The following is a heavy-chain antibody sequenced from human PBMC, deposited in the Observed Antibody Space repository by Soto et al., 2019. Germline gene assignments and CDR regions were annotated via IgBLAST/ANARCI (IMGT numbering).Heavy chain of an antibody. J-gene: IGHJ4*02. D-gene: IGHD2-8*02. Sequence: SETLSLTCTVSGASITGSSYWSWIRQPAGKGLEWIGRFSLSGTTNYNPSLRSRVTMSADVSKNQFSLGLTSVTAADTALYYCARGMTPPGAPAWYYFDSWGQGTRVTVSS. CDR2: FSLSGTT. CDR1: GASITGSSY. CDR3: ARGMTPPGAPAWYYFDS. V-gene: IGHV4-4*07.